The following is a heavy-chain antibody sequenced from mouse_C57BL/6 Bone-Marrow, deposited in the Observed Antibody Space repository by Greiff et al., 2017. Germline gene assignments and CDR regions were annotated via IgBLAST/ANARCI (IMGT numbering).Heavy chain of an antibody. V-gene: IGHV1-76*01. CDR1: GYTFTDYY. Sequence: VQLQQSGAELVRPGASVKLSCKASGYTFTDYYINWVKQRPGQGLEWIARIYPGSGNTYYNEKFKGKATLTAEKSSSTAYMQLSSLTSEDSAVYFCAREGVYYDYGEAMDYWGQGTSVTVSS. D-gene: IGHD2-4*01. CDR2: IYPGSGNT. CDR3: AREGVYYDYGEAMDY. J-gene: IGHJ4*01.